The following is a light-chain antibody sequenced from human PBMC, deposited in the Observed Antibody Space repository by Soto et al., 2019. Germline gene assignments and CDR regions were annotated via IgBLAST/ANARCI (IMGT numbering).Light chain of an antibody. CDR1: SGHSSYA. CDR3: QTGGTGIGV. Sequence: QSVLTQSPSASAFLGASGKLTCTRSSGHSSYAIAWHQQQPEQGPRYLMKLNSDGSHSKGDGIPDRFSGSSSGAERYLTISSIQSEDESDYYGQTGGTGIGVFGGGTQLTVL. CDR2: LNSDGSH. V-gene: IGLV4-69*01. J-gene: IGLJ7*01.